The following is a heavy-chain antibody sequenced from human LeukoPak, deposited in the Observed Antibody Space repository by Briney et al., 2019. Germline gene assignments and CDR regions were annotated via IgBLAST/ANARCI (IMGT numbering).Heavy chain of an antibody. J-gene: IGHJ3*02. CDR1: GGSISSYY. V-gene: IGHV4-59*08. CDR3: ARSCSSTSCYGAFDI. CDR2: IYYSGST. Sequence: SETLSLTCTVSGGSISSYYWNWIRQPPGNGLEWIGYIYYSGSTNYNPSLKSRVTISVDTSKNQFSLKLSSVTAADTAVYYCARSCSSTSCYGAFDIWGQGTIVTVSS. D-gene: IGHD2-2*01.